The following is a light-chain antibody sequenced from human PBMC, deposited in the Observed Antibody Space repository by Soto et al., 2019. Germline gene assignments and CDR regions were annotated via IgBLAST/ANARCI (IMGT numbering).Light chain of an antibody. V-gene: IGLV2-23*01. CDR2: EGI. CDR1: SSTVGGFNV. Sequence: QSAPTQPASVSGSPGQSITISCTGTSSTVGGFNVVSWYQQHPGKAPKVIIYEGIKRPSGVSNRFSGSNSGSTASLTISGLQAEDEADYYCCSYVGATTDVFGTGTQLTVL. CDR3: CSYVGATTDV. J-gene: IGLJ1*01.